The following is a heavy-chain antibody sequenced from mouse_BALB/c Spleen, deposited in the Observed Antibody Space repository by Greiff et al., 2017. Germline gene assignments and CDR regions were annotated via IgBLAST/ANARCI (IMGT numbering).Heavy chain of an antibody. J-gene: IGHJ3*01. Sequence: EVKVEESGGGLVKPGGSLKLSCAASGFTFSSYAMSWVRQTPEKRLEWVASISSGGSTYYPDSVKGRFTISRDNARNILYLQMSSLRSEDTAMYYCARGDDYDVRFAYWGQGTLVTVSA. CDR1: GFTFSSYA. V-gene: IGHV5-6-5*01. D-gene: IGHD2-4*01. CDR2: ISSGGST. CDR3: ARGDDYDVRFAY.